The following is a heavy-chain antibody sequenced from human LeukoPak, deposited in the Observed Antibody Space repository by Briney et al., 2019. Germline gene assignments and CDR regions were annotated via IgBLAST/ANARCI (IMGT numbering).Heavy chain of an antibody. J-gene: IGHJ4*02. CDR1: GFTFSSYA. Sequence: PGGSLRLSCAASGFTFSSYAMSWVRQAPGKGLEWVSAISGRGGSTYYADSVKGRFTISRDNSKNTLYLQMNSLRAEDTAVYYCAKDRWFGEYNFDYWGQGTLVTVSS. D-gene: IGHD3-10*01. CDR2: ISGRGGST. CDR3: AKDRWFGEYNFDY. V-gene: IGHV3-23*01.